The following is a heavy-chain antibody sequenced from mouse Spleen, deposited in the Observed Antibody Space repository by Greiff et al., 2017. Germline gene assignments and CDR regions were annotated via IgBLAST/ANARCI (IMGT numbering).Heavy chain of an antibody. V-gene: IGHV1-26*01. J-gene: IGHJ2*01. Sequence: EVQLQQSGPELVKPGASVKISCKASGYTFTDYYMNWVKQSHGKSLEWIGDINPNNGGTSYNQKFKGKATLTVDKSSSTAYMELRSLTSEDSAVYYCARFPYAYYFDYWGQGTTLTVSS. CDR2: INPNNGGT. D-gene: IGHD1-1*01. CDR3: ARFPYAYYFDY. CDR1: GYTFTDYY.